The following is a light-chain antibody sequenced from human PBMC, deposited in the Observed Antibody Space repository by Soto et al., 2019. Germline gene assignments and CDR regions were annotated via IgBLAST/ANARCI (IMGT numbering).Light chain of an antibody. J-gene: IGKJ1*01. CDR2: DAS. CDR1: QSISSW. Sequence: IQLTHAPSSLSASVGDRVTITFLASQSISSWLAWYQQKPGKAPKLLIYDASSLESGVPSRFSGSGSGTEFTLTISSLQPDDFATYYCQQYNSYSPTCGQGNKGDIK. CDR3: QQYNSYSPT. V-gene: IGKV1-5*01.